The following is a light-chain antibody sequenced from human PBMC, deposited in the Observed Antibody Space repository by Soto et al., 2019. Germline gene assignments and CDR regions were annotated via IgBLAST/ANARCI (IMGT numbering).Light chain of an antibody. CDR3: SSYTSSSTPVV. J-gene: IGLJ2*01. CDR2: DLS. Sequence: QSVLTQPASVSGSPGQSITISCTGTSSDVGGYNYVSWYQQHPGKAPKLMIYDLSNRPSGVSNRFSGSKSGNTASLTISGLQAEDEADYYCSSYTSSSTPVVFGGGTKVTVL. V-gene: IGLV2-14*01. CDR1: SSDVGGYNY.